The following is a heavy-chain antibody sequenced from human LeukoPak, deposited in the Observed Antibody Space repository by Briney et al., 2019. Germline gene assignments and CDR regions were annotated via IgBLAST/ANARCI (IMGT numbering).Heavy chain of an antibody. D-gene: IGHD2-2*01. J-gene: IGHJ4*02. CDR2: IYYSGST. V-gene: IGHV4-59*01. CDR1: GGSISSYY. CDR3: ARAAAMVSIHY. Sequence: SETPSVTCTVSGGSISSYYWSWIRQPPGKGLEWIGYIYYSGSTNYNPSLKSRVTISVDTSKNQFSLKLSSVNAADTAVYYCARAAAMVSIHYWGQGTLVTVSS.